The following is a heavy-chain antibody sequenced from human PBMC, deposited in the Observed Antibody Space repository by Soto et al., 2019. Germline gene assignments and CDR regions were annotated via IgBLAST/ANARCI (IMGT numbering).Heavy chain of an antibody. CDR2: IYPGDSDT. D-gene: IGHD6-19*01. V-gene: IGHV5-51*01. CDR1: GYSFTSYW. CDR3: ARHVGRAIGGWPYYYGMDG. J-gene: IGHJ6*02. Sequence: PGDSLKISCKGSGYSFTSYWIGWVRQMPGKGLEWMGIIYPGDSDTRYSPSFQGQVTISADKSISTAYLQWSSLQASDTAMYYCARHVGRAIGGWPYYYGMDGWGQGTTVTV.